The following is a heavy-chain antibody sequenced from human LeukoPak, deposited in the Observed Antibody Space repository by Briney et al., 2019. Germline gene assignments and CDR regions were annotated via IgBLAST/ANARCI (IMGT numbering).Heavy chain of an antibody. CDR1: GYTFTGYY. J-gene: IGHJ6*02. D-gene: IGHD6-13*01. CDR2: INPNSGGT. Sequence: GASVKVSCKASGYTFTGYYIHWVRQAPGQGLEWMGWINPNSGGTNYAQKFQGRVTMTRDTSISTAYMELSRLRSDDTAVYYCAREQQLRYYYYGMDVWGQGTTVTVSS. V-gene: IGHV1-2*02. CDR3: AREQQLRYYYYGMDV.